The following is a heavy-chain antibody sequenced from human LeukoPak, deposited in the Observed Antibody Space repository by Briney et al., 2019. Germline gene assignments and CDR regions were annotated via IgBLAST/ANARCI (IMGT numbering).Heavy chain of an antibody. V-gene: IGHV4-61*01. CDR1: GGSISSGSYY. J-gene: IGHJ4*02. CDR2: IYYSGST. D-gene: IGHD5-24*01. Sequence: PSETLSLTCTVSGGSISSGSYYWSWIRQPPGKGLEWIGYIYYSGSTNYNPSLKSRVTISVDTSKNQFSLKLSSVTAADTAVYYCARGPHPPTRRDGYLTLDYWGQGTLVTVSS. CDR3: ARGPHPPTRRDGYLTLDY.